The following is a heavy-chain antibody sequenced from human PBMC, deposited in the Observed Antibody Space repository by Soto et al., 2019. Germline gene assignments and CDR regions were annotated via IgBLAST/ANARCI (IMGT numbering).Heavy chain of an antibody. V-gene: IGHV4-34*01. D-gene: IGHD3-16*02. Sequence: SETLSLTGAVDGGSFSGYYWNWIRQPPGKGLEWIGEINHSGSTNYKPSLKSRVTISVDTSKNQFSLKLSSVTAADTAVYYCARGNYDYIWGSYRIDAFDIWGQGAMVTVS. CDR2: INHSGST. CDR3: ARGNYDYIWGSYRIDAFDI. J-gene: IGHJ3*02. CDR1: GGSFSGYY.